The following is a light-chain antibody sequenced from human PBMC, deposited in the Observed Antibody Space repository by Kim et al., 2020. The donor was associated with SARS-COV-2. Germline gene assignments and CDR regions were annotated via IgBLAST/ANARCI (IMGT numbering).Light chain of an antibody. J-gene: IGKJ1*01. Sequence: EIVLTQSPATLSLSPGERATLTCRASQTVSSYLAWYQQKPGQAPRLLSYEASNRATGIPARFSGSGSGTDFTLTISSLEPEDFAVYYCQQRSNWPRTFGQGSKVDIK. CDR1: QTVSSY. CDR2: EAS. V-gene: IGKV3-11*01. CDR3: QQRSNWPRT.